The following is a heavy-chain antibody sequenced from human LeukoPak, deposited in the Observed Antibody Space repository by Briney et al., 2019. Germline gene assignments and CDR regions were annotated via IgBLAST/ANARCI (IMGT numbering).Heavy chain of an antibody. CDR2: ISAYNGNT. Sequence: ASVKVSCKAAGYTGTSYGISWVRQAPGQGLEGMGWISAYNGNTNYAHKLQGRGTMTTHTSTSTAYMGLRSLRSHETALYYCARGVGYSYGLYSFGYWGQGTLVTVSS. J-gene: IGHJ4*02. CDR3: ARGVGYSYGLYSFGY. V-gene: IGHV1-18*01. D-gene: IGHD5-18*01. CDR1: GYTGTSYG.